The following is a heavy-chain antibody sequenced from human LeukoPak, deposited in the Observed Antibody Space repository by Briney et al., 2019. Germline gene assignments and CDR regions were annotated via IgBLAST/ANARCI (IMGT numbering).Heavy chain of an antibody. CDR1: GYSISSGYY. D-gene: IGHD5-18*01. CDR3: ARGGGYSSLEIDY. V-gene: IGHV4-38-2*02. CDR2: IYHSGST. Sequence: PSETLSLTCTVSGYSISSGYYWGWIRQPPGKGLEWIGSIYHSGSTYYNPSLKSRVTISVDTSKNQFSLKLSSVTAADTAVYYCARGGGYSSLEIDYWGQGTLVTVSS. J-gene: IGHJ4*02.